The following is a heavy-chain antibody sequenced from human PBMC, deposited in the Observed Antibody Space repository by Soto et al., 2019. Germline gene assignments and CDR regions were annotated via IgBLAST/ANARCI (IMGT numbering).Heavy chain of an antibody. J-gene: IGHJ4*02. D-gene: IGHD2-15*01. Sequence: QVQLVESGGGVVQPGRSLRLSCAASGFTFSSYAMHWVRQAPGKGLEWVAVISYDGSNKYYADSVKGRFTISRDNSKNTLYLQMNSLRAEDTAVYYCAREDIVVVVAATGPDYYFDFWGQGTLVTVSS. V-gene: IGHV3-30-3*01. CDR3: AREDIVVVVAATGPDYYFDF. CDR2: ISYDGSNK. CDR1: GFTFSSYA.